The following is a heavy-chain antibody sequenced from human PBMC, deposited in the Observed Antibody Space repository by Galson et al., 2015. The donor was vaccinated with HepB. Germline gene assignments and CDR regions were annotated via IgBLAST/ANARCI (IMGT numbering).Heavy chain of an antibody. V-gene: IGHV1-18*01. Sequence: SVKVSCKASGYTFSRYGISWVRQAPGQGLEWMGWISGDSANTNYAQKLQGRVTMTTDTSTSTAYMELTSLRSDDTAVYYCARGGYSYGKFDYWGQGTLVTVS. D-gene: IGHD5-18*01. CDR2: ISGDSANT. J-gene: IGHJ4*02. CDR3: ARGGYSYGKFDY. CDR1: GYTFSRYG.